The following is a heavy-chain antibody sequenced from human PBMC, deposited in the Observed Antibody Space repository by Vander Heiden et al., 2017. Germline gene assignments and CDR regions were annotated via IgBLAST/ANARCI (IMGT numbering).Heavy chain of an antibody. Sequence: ELQLVEPGGGLVQPGGSLRPSCAASGSAFSSYSMNWVRQAPGKGLEWVSHIAYNGDRIFYADSVKDRFTISRDNAKNSLYLQMNSLRDEDTAVYYCARDSGKGYSKDYWGQGTLVTVSS. D-gene: IGHD5-18*01. CDR1: GSAFSSYS. J-gene: IGHJ4*02. CDR2: IAYNGDRI. CDR3: ARDSGKGYSKDY. V-gene: IGHV3-48*02.